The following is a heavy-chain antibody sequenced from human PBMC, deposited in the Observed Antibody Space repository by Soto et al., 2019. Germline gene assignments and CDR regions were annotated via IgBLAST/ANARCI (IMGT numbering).Heavy chain of an antibody. D-gene: IGHD3-16*01. Sequence: QLQLQESGSGLVKPSQTLSLTCAVSGGSISSGNSYSWSWIRQPPGKGLEWIGSISHTGSTSYNPSLKGRVTMPVDKSKNQFSLKLSSVTAADMAVYYCARAVAPYLGTWFDPWGQETLVIVSS. V-gene: IGHV4-30-2*01. CDR2: ISHTGST. CDR1: GGSISSGNSYS. CDR3: ARAVAPYLGTWFDP. J-gene: IGHJ5*02.